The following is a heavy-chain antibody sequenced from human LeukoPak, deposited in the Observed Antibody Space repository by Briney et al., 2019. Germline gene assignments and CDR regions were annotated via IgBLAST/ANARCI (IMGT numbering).Heavy chain of an antibody. CDR2: ISYSGST. D-gene: IGHD3-9*01. CDR1: GGSISNYY. J-gene: IGHJ3*02. V-gene: IGHV4-59*01. Sequence: PSETLSLTCTVSGGSISNYYWSWIRQPPGKGLEWIGYISYSGSTNYNPSLKSRVTISLDTSKNQFSLKLSSVTAADTAVYYCARASTDYDILTGYDIDAFDIWGQGTMVTVSS. CDR3: ARASTDYDILTGYDIDAFDI.